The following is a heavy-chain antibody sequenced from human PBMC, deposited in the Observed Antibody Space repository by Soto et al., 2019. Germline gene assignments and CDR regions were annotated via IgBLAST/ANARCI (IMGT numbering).Heavy chain of an antibody. V-gene: IGHV4-39*01. CDR2: IYYSGST. CDR1: GGSISSSSYY. Sequence: SETLSLTCTVSGGSISSSSYYWGWIRQPPGKGLEWIGSIYYSGSTYYNPPLKSRVTISVDTSKNQFSLKLSSVTAADTAVYYCARAAGVVVAATNWFDPWGQGTRVTV. J-gene: IGHJ5*02. D-gene: IGHD2-15*01. CDR3: ARAAGVVVAATNWFDP.